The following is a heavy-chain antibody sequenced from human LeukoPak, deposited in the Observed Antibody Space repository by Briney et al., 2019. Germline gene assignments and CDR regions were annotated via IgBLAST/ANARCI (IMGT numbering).Heavy chain of an antibody. CDR1: GYTFTGYY. CDR3: ARVWSAYRGAFDI. Sequence: ASVKVSCKASGYTFTGYYMHWVRQAPGQGLEWMGWISAYNGNTNYAQKLQGRVTMTTDTSTSTAYMELRRLRSDDTAVYYCARVWSAYRGAFDIWGQGTMVTVSS. D-gene: IGHD3-10*01. CDR2: ISAYNGNT. V-gene: IGHV1-18*04. J-gene: IGHJ3*02.